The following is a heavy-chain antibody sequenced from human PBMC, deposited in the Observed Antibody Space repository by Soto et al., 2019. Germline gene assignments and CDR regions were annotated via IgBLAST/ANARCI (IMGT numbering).Heavy chain of an antibody. D-gene: IGHD3-10*01. CDR1: GYTFTSYG. J-gene: IGHJ4*02. CDR2: ISAYNGNT. V-gene: IGHV1-18*01. Sequence: QVQLVQSGAEVKKPGASVKVSCKASGYTFTSYGISWVRQAPGQGLEWTGWISAYNGNTNYAQKLQGRVTMTTDTSPNTADMEPRSLRSDATAVDYCARGRRGYGSGIWGQGTLVTVAS. CDR3: ARGRRGYGSGI.